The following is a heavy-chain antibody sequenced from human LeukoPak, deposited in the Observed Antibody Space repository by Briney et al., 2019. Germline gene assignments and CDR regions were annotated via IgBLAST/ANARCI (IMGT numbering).Heavy chain of an antibody. J-gene: IGHJ6*03. CDR1: GGSISSGSYY. D-gene: IGHD6-13*01. CDR3: ARGPQVTRIAAAGTRYYYYYYMDV. Sequence: SQTLSLTCTVSGGSISSGSYYWSWIRQPAGKGLEWIGRIYTSGSTNYNPSLKSRVTISVDTSKNQFSLKLSSVTAADTAVYYCARGPQVTRIAAAGTRYYYYYYMDVWGKGTTVTVSS. CDR2: IYTSGST. V-gene: IGHV4-61*02.